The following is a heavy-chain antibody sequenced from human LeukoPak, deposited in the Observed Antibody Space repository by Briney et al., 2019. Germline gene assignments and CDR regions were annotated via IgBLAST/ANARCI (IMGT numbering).Heavy chain of an antibody. CDR1: GYTLTELS. Sequence: ASVKVSCKVSGYTLTELSMHWVRQAPGKGLEWMGGFDPEDGETIYAQKFQGRVTTTEDTSTDTAYMELSRLRSEDTAVYYCASRDPRIAAVGYDAFDIWGQGTMVTVSS. D-gene: IGHD6-13*01. CDR3: ASRDPRIAAVGYDAFDI. J-gene: IGHJ3*02. V-gene: IGHV1-24*01. CDR2: FDPEDGET.